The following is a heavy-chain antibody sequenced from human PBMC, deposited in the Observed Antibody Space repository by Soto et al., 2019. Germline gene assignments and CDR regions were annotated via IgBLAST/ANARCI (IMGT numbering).Heavy chain of an antibody. D-gene: IGHD4-17*01. CDR1: GFTFSSYG. CDR2: ISYDGNNK. Sequence: QVQLVESGGGVVQPGRSLGLSCAASGFTFSSYGMHWVRQAPGKGLEWVAVISYDGNNKYYADSVKGRFTISRDNFKNTLYLQMDSLRAEDTAMYYCAKDHLETTVTTPSYWGQGTLVTVSS. J-gene: IGHJ4*02. V-gene: IGHV3-30*18. CDR3: AKDHLETTVTTPSY.